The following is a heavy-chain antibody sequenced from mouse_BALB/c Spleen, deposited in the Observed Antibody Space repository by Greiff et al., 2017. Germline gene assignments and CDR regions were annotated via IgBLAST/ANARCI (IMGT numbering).Heavy chain of an antibody. Sequence: QVQLQQSGAELVRPGTSVKVSCKASGYAFTNYLIEWVKQRPGQGLEWIGVINPGSGGTKYNEKFKGKATLTADKSSSTAYMQLSSLTSDDSAVYFCARRAVVATDAMDYWGQGTSVTVSS. CDR2: INPGSGGT. CDR3: ARRAVVATDAMDY. J-gene: IGHJ4*01. V-gene: IGHV1-54*01. CDR1: GYAFTNYL. D-gene: IGHD1-1*01.